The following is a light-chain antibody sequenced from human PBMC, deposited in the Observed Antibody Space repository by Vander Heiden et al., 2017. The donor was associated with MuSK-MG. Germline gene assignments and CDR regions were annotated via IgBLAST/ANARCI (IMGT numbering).Light chain of an antibody. J-gene: IGLJ1*01. Sequence: QSVLTHPPSASGTPGQRVTISCSGSRSNIGSNSVSWYQQLPGTAPELLIHRNSQRPSGVPDRISGSKSGTSGTLAISGLRSEDEADYYCAAWDDSLSGYVFGTGTRVSVL. CDR1: RSNIGSNS. V-gene: IGLV1-47*01. CDR3: AAWDDSLSGYV. CDR2: RNS.